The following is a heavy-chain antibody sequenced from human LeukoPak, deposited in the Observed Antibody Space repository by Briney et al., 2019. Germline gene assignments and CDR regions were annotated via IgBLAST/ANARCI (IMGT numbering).Heavy chain of an antibody. CDR1: GGSISSSSYY. V-gene: IGHV4-39*07. CDR3: ARAGYSSSWAPYNWFDP. D-gene: IGHD6-13*01. Sequence: SETLSLTCIVSGGSISSSSYYWGWIRQPPGKGLEWIGSIYYSGSTYYNPSLKSRVTISVDTSKNQFSLKLSSVTAADTAVYYCARAGYSSSWAPYNWFDPWGQGTLVTVSS. J-gene: IGHJ5*02. CDR2: IYYSGST.